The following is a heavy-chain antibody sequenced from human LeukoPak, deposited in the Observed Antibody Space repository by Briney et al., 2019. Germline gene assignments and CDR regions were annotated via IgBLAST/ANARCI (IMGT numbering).Heavy chain of an antibody. CDR2: INWNGGST. J-gene: IGHJ4*02. CDR1: RFTFYDYG. Sequence: PGVSLRLSCAASRFTFYDYGMIWVPQAPGKGLVWGFGINWNGGSTGYADSVKGRFTISRDNAKNYLYMQMNSLRAEDTALYYGARRSAGNYYFDYWGQGTMVTVSS. D-gene: IGHD6-13*01. CDR3: ARRSAGNYYFDY. V-gene: IGHV3-20*04.